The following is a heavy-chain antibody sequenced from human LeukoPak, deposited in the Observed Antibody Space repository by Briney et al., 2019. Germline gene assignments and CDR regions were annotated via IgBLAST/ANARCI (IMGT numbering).Heavy chain of an antibody. D-gene: IGHD6-13*01. J-gene: IGHJ5*02. V-gene: IGHV4-4*07. Sequence: SETLSLTCTVSGGSISSYYWSWIRQPAGKGLEWIGRIYTSGSTDYNPSLKSRVTMSVDTSKNQFSLKLSSVTAADTAVYYCARALSVAAAASRWHFDPWGQGTLVTVSS. CDR2: IYTSGST. CDR1: GGSISSYY. CDR3: ARALSVAAAASRWHFDP.